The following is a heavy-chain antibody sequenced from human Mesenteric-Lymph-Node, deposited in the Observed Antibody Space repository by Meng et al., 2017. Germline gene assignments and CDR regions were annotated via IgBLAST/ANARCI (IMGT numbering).Heavy chain of an antibody. D-gene: IGHD2-15*01. CDR2: IIPIFGTA. V-gene: IGHV1-69*05. CDR1: GGTFSSYA. CDR3: AKGPDCSGGSCPGLSRFDP. Sequence: SAKVFCKASGGTFSSYAISWVRQDPGQGLEGRGEIIPIFGTANYAQKFQGRVTITTDESTSTAYMELSSLRSEDTAVYYCAKGPDCSGGSCPGLSRFDPWGQGTLVTVSS. J-gene: IGHJ5*02.